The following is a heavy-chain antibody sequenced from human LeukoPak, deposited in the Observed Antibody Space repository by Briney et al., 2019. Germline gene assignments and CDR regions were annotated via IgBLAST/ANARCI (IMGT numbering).Heavy chain of an antibody. D-gene: IGHD1/OR15-1a*01. CDR1: GYTFSGYY. CDR3: ARSGITTIPNFDY. Sequence: ASVKVSCKASGYTFSGYYIHWVRQAPGQGLEWMGWMNPNSGATNNAQKFQGRVTLSRDTSISTAYMELRKLRSDDTAVYYCARSGITTIPNFDYWGRGTLVTVSS. CDR2: MNPNSGAT. V-gene: IGHV1-2*02. J-gene: IGHJ4*02.